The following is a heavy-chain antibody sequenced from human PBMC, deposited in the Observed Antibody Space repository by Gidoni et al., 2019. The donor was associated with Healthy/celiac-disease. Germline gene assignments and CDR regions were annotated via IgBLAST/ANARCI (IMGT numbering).Heavy chain of an antibody. D-gene: IGHD1-1*01. V-gene: IGHV3-7*01. J-gene: IGHJ4*02. Sequence: EVQLVVSGGGLVQPGGSLSLSCPASGFTLSSYWVSWVRQAPGKGLEWVANIKQDGSEKYYVDSVKGRCTISRDNAKNSLYLQMNSLRAEDTAVYYCARDFFAAGTGTPGFWGQGTLVTVSS. CDR2: IKQDGSEK. CDR1: GFTLSSYW. CDR3: ARDFFAAGTGTPGF.